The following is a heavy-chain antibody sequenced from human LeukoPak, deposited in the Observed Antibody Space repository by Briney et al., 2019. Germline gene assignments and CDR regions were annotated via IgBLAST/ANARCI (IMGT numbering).Heavy chain of an antibody. J-gene: IGHJ6*02. CDR1: GYTFTSYG. Sequence: ASVKVSCKASGYTFTSYGISWVRQAPGQGLEWMGWISAYNGNTNYAQRLQGRVTMTTDTSTSTAYMELRSLRSDDTAVYYCARDADVSYYYGMDVWGQGTTVTVSS. D-gene: IGHD5/OR15-5a*01. CDR3: ARDADVSYYYGMDV. CDR2: ISAYNGNT. V-gene: IGHV1-18*01.